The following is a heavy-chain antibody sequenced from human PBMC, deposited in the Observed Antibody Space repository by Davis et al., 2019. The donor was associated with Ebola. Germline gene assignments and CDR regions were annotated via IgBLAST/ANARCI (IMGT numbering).Heavy chain of an antibody. CDR2: INQSCRT. Sequence: PSETLSLTCVVSGGSINSHHWWTWVRQPPGKGLEWIGEINQSCRTNYNPSLRSRVTISVDKSKNQFSLRLTSVTAADTAVYFCARRPIWTGDSSFYYGMGVWGQGTTVTVSS. CDR3: ARRPIWTGDSSFYYGMGV. D-gene: IGHD3/OR15-3a*01. CDR1: GGSINSHHW. J-gene: IGHJ6*02. V-gene: IGHV4-4*02.